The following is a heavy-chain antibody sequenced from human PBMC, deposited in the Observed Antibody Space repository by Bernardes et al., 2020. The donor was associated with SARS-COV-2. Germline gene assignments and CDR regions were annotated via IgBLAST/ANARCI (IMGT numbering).Heavy chain of an antibody. CDR3: VREFSYYGSGNYFHFFDY. Sequence: GGSLRLSCAASGFRFSDHYMDWVRQAPGKGLEWVGRIRNKANTYTTFEAASVKGRFSISRDDSNNSLYLQMNSLKAEDTAVYYCVREFSYYGSGNYFHFFDYWGQGALVTVSS. CDR2: IRNKANTYTT. J-gene: IGHJ4*02. D-gene: IGHD3-10*01. CDR1: GFRFSDHY. V-gene: IGHV3-72*01.